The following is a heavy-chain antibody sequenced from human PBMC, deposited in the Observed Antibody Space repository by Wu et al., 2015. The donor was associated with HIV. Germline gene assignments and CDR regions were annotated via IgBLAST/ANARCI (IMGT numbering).Heavy chain of an antibody. D-gene: IGHD3-10*01. CDR1: GYDFGHSG. Sequence: QVQLMQSGAEVKKPGASVKVSCKASGYDFGHSGVSWLRQAPGQGLEWMGGIIPIFGTANYAQKFQGRVTITTDESTSTAYMELSSLRSEDTAVYYCAKWGYYYGSGSYYNWFDPVGPGNPGHRLL. J-gene: IGHJ5*02. CDR2: IIPIFGTA. V-gene: IGHV1-69*01. CDR3: AKWGYYYGSGSYYNWFDP.